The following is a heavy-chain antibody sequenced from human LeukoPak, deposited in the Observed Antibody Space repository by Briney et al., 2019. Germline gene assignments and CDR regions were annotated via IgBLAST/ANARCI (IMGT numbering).Heavy chain of an antibody. J-gene: IGHJ4*02. CDR1: GGSISSGSYY. V-gene: IGHV4-61*02. CDR3: ARGLSGFWNNYDDY. D-gene: IGHD3-3*01. CDR2: IYTSGST. Sequence: SETLSLTCTVSGGSISSGSYYWSWIRQPAGKGLEWIGRIYTSGSTNYNPSLKSRVTISVDRSKNQFSLKLSSVTAADTAVYYCARGLSGFWNNYDDYWGQGTLVTVSS.